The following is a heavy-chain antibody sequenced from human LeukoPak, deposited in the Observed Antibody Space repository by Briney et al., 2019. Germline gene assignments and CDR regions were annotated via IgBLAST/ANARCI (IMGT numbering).Heavy chain of an antibody. CDR1: GFTFSSYA. D-gene: IGHD3-3*01. Sequence: TGRSLRLSCAASGFTFSSYAMHWVRQAPGKGLEWVAVISYDGSNKYYADSVKGRFTISRDNSKNTLYLQMNSLRAEDTAVYYCARDLMVWFPESDWFDPWGQGTLVSVSS. CDR3: ARDLMVWFPESDWFDP. V-gene: IGHV3-30*01. J-gene: IGHJ5*02. CDR2: ISYDGSNK.